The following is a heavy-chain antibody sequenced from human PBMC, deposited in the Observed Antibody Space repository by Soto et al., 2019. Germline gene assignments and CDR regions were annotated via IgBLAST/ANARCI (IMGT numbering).Heavy chain of an antibody. Sequence: PGGSLRLSCAASGFTFSSYAMGWVRQAPGTGLAWVSAISGSGGSTYYADSVKGRFTISRDNSKNTLYLQMNSLRAEDTAVYYCAKGAKSPSGYPLYYYYGMDVWGQGTTVTVSS. CDR3: AKGAKSPSGYPLYYYYGMDV. CDR1: GFTFSSYA. CDR2: ISGSGGST. D-gene: IGHD3-22*01. V-gene: IGHV3-23*01. J-gene: IGHJ6*02.